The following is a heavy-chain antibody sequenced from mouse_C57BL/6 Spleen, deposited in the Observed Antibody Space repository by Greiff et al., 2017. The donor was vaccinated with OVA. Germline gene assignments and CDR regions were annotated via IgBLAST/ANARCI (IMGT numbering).Heavy chain of an antibody. D-gene: IGHD2-5*01. CDR3: TRSDYRNTYWYFDV. CDR1: GYTFTDYE. V-gene: IGHV1-15*01. CDR2: IDPETGGT. J-gene: IGHJ1*03. Sequence: QVQLQQSGAELVRPGASVTLSCKASGYTFTDYEMHWVKQTPVHGLEWIGAIDPETGGTAYNQKFKGKAILTADKSSSTAYMELRSLTSADSAVYYCTRSDYRNTYWYFDVWGTGTTVTVSS.